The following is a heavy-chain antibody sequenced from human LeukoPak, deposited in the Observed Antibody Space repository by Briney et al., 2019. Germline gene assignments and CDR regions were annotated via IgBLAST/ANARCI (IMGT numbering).Heavy chain of an antibody. Sequence: SETLSLTCTVSGGSISSSSYYWGWIRHPPGEGLVWIGRIYYSGSTYYNPSLKSRVTISVDTSKNQFSLKLSSVTAADTAVYYCARPYYDSSGPPAAFDIWGQGTMVTVSS. CDR3: ARPYYDSSGPPAAFDI. D-gene: IGHD3-22*01. CDR1: GGSISSSSYY. V-gene: IGHV4-39*01. CDR2: IYYSGST. J-gene: IGHJ3*02.